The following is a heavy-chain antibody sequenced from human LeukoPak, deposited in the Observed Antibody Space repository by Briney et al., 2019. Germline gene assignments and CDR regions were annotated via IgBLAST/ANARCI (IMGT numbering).Heavy chain of an antibody. CDR3: ARGSYWGGDY. CDR1: GFTFSNYW. D-gene: IGHD7-27*01. V-gene: IGHV3-7*01. Sequence: GRSLRLSCAASGFTFSNYWMSWVRQAPGKGLEWVANIKQDGSGNYVDSVKGRFTISRDNAKNSLYLQMNSLRVDDTAVYYCARGSYWGGDYWGQGTLVTVSS. CDR2: IKQDGSG. J-gene: IGHJ4*02.